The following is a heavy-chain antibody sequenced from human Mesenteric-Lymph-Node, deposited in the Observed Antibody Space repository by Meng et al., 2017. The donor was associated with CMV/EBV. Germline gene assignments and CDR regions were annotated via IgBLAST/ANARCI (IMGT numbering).Heavy chain of an antibody. CDR2: IYHSGSI. CDR3: ARTNRGLYWGDTIDY. V-gene: IGHV4-31*02. D-gene: IGHD7-27*01. Sequence: SGDSVRIDNYHWGWIRQHPGEGLEWIRYIYHSGSIYYNPSLKSRVALSVDTTKNQFSLKMSSVTAADTAMYYCARTNRGLYWGDTIDYWGQGTLVTVSS. CDR1: GDSVRIDNYH. J-gene: IGHJ4*02.